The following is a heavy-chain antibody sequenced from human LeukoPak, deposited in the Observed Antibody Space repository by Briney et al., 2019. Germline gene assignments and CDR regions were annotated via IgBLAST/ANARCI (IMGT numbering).Heavy chain of an antibody. D-gene: IGHD1-26*01. Sequence: PGGSLRLSCAASGFTFIIYNMIWLRQAPGKGLEWLSYISISSSTILYADSVKGRFTISRDNPKNSLYLQMNSPRAEDTAVYYCARYIRGSHYRGVYWGQGTLVSLSS. CDR1: GFTFIIYN. V-gene: IGHV3-48*01. CDR3: ARYIRGSHYRGVY. J-gene: IGHJ4*02. CDR2: ISISSSTI.